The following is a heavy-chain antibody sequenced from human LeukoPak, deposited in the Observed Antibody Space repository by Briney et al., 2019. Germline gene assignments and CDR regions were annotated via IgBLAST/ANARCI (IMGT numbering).Heavy chain of an antibody. V-gene: IGHV3-9*01. J-gene: IGHJ3*02. D-gene: IGHD6-19*01. Sequence: PVGSLRLSCAASGFTFDDYAIHWGRQAPGKGLGWVSGIGWNGAYIVYVDSVKGRFTISRDNPKNSLYLQMNSLRAEDTALYYCAKVVAVAGSKGARAFDIWGPGTMVTVSS. CDR3: AKVVAVAGSKGARAFDI. CDR1: GFTFDDYA. CDR2: IGWNGAYI.